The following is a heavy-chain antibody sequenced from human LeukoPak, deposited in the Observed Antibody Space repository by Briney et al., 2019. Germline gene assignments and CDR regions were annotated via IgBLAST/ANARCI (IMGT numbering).Heavy chain of an antibody. D-gene: IGHD3-22*01. V-gene: IGHV4-4*07. CDR1: GGSISSYY. J-gene: IGHJ3*02. Sequence: SETLSLTCTVSGGSISSYYWSWIRQPAGKGLEWIGRIYTSGSTNYNPSLKSRVTMSVDTSKNQYSLRLSSVTAADTAVYYCARGFLLRNYYDSSGSSDAFDIWGQGTMVTVS. CDR3: ARGFLLRNYYDSSGSSDAFDI. CDR2: IYTSGST.